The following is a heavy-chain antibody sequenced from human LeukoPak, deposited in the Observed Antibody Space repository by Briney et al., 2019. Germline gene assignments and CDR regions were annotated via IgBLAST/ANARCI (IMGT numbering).Heavy chain of an antibody. Sequence: GESLKISCKISGYSFTIYWIAWVRQMPGKGREWMGIIYPGDSDTRYSLSFQGQVTISADTSISTAYLQWSSLKASDTAMYYCATGGTTWLLDYWGQGTLVTVSS. J-gene: IGHJ4*02. D-gene: IGHD4-17*01. CDR2: IYPGDSDT. CDR3: ATGGTTWLLDY. V-gene: IGHV5-51*01. CDR1: GYSFTIYW.